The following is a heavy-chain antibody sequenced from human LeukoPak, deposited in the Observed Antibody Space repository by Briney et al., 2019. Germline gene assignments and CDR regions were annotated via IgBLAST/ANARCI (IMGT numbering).Heavy chain of an antibody. V-gene: IGHV1-69*13. J-gene: IGHJ4*02. CDR2: IIPIFGTA. Sequence: SVKVSCKASGGTFSSYAISWVRQAPGQGLEWMGGIIPIFGTANYAQKFQGRVTITADESTSTAYMELSSLRSEDTPVYYCARGPPDFWSGREYYFDYWGQGTLVTVSS. CDR1: GGTFSSYA. CDR3: ARGPPDFWSGREYYFDY. D-gene: IGHD3-3*01.